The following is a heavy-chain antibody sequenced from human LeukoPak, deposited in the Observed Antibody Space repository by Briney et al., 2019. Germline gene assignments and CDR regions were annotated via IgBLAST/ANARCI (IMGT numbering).Heavy chain of an antibody. Sequence: PGGSLRLSCAASGFTFSSYAMTWVRQPPGKGLEWIGSIYYSGSTHYNPSLKSRATISVDTSNNQFSLKLSSVTAADTAVYYCASRGYTYEFDYWGQGTLVTVSS. CDR1: GFTFSSYA. CDR2: IYYSGST. V-gene: IGHV4-39*01. D-gene: IGHD5-18*01. CDR3: ASRGYTYEFDY. J-gene: IGHJ4*02.